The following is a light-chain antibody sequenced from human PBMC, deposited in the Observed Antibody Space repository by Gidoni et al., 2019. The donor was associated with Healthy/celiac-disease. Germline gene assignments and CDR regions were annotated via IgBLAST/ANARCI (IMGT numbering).Light chain of an antibody. V-gene: IGKV1-39*01. Sequence: DIKMTQSPSSLSASVGDRVTITCRASQSISSYLNWYQQKPGKAPKILIYAASSLQSGVPSRFSGSGSGTDFTLTISSLQPEDFATYYCQQSYSTPPAFGQGTKVEIK. CDR1: QSISSY. CDR3: QQSYSTPPA. CDR2: AAS. J-gene: IGKJ1*01.